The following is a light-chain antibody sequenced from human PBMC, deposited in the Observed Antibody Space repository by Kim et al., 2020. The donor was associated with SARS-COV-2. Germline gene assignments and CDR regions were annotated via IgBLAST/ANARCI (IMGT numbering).Light chain of an antibody. V-gene: IGKV3-15*01. CDR2: GVS. CDR1: QTISRD. J-gene: IGKJ4*01. Sequence: VFPGERVTLSCRTSQTISRDLAWYQQKPGQAPRLLIYGVSTRATGIPATFTGSGSGTEFTLTISSLQSEDFALYYCQQYNDWPLTLGGGTKVDIK. CDR3: QQYNDWPLT.